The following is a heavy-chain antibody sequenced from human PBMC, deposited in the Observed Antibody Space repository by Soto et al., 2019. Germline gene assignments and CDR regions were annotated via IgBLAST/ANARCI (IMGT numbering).Heavy chain of an antibody. CDR1: GVTFSSYA. V-gene: IGHV3-23*01. D-gene: IGHD3-10*01. CDR3: AKSAGDGVYYYYGMDV. J-gene: IGHJ6*02. Sequence: GGSLRLSCAASGVTFSSYAMSWVRQAPGKGLEWVSAISGSGGSTYYADSVKGRFTISRDNSKNTLYLQMNSLRAEDTAVYYCAKSAGDGVYYYYGMDVWGQGTTVTVSS. CDR2: ISGSGGST.